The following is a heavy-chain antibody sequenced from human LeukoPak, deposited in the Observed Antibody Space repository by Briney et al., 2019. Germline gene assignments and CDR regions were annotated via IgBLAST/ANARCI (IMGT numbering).Heavy chain of an antibody. CDR3: AKDRYSSGWYGPAFDI. CDR2: IWYDGSNK. CDR1: GFTFSSYA. D-gene: IGHD6-19*01. J-gene: IGHJ3*02. V-gene: IGHV3-33*06. Sequence: GGSLRLSCAASGFTFSSYAMHWVRQAPGKGLEWVAVIWYDGSNKYYADSVKGRFTISRDNSKNTLYLQMNSLRAEDTAVYYCAKDRYSSGWYGPAFDIWGQGTMVTVSS.